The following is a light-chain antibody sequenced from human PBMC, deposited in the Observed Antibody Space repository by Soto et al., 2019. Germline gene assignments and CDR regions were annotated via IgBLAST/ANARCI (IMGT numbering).Light chain of an antibody. J-gene: IGKJ2*01. CDR2: EAS. V-gene: IGKV1-33*01. CDR3: QQYDDLPRT. Sequence: DIQMTQSPSSLSASVGDRVTITCQASQDISNYLNWFQQKPGKAPKVLISEASYLQTGVPSRFSGSGSGTDFTFTINSLEPEDVATYYCQQYDDLPRTFGQGTKLQVK. CDR1: QDISNY.